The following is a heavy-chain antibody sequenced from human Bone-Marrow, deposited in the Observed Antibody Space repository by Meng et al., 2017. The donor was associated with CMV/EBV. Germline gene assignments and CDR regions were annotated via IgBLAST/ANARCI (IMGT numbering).Heavy chain of an antibody. Sequence: GESLKISCTASGFTFGDYAMSWVRQAPGKGLEWVGFIRSKAYGGTTEYAASVKGRFTISRDDSKSIAYLQMNSLKTEDTAVYYCTTDLGDYDYDYWGQGTLVTVSS. D-gene: IGHD5-12*01. CDR2: IRSKAYGGTT. CDR1: GFTFGDYA. J-gene: IGHJ4*02. CDR3: TTDLGDYDYDY. V-gene: IGHV3-49*04.